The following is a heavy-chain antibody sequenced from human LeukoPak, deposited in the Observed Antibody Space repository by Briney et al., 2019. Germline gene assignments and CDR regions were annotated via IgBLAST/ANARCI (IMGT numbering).Heavy chain of an antibody. J-gene: IGHJ4*02. CDR1: GLTFSTYW. CDR3: AGGASSTVHY. D-gene: IGHD6-13*01. V-gene: IGHV3-74*01. CDR2: INGDGSL. Sequence: GGSLRLSCAASGLTFSTYWMHWVRQAPGKGLVWVSRINGDGSLSYADSEKGRFTISRDNTKNMLYLQMNSLRAEDTAVYYCAGGASSTVHYWGQGTLVTVSS.